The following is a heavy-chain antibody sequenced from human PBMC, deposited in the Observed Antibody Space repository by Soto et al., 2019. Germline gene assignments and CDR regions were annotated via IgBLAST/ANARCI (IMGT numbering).Heavy chain of an antibody. CDR2: ISGSGGST. CDR3: AKDRAWLAQYDAVDI. D-gene: IGHD6-19*01. J-gene: IGHJ3*02. V-gene: IGHV3-23*01. Sequence: PSSSDIGYPISSYAMSWVRLEPRKGLEWVSAISGSGGSTYYADSVKGRFTISRDNSKNTLYLQMNSLRAEDTAVYFGAKDRAWLAQYDAVDILVQGTMVAISS. CDR1: GYPISSYA.